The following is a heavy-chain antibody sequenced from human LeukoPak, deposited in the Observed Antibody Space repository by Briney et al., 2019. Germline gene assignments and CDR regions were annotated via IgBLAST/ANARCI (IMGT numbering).Heavy chain of an antibody. Sequence: KPSETLSLTCTVSGGSISSYYWSWIRQPPGKGLEWIGYIYYSGSTNYNPSLKSRVTISVDASKNQFSLKLSSVTAADTAAYYCAIPDSSSSLGYDYWGQGTLVTVSS. CDR1: GGSISSYY. V-gene: IGHV4-59*01. CDR3: AIPDSSSSLGYDY. CDR2: IYYSGST. J-gene: IGHJ4*02. D-gene: IGHD6-6*01.